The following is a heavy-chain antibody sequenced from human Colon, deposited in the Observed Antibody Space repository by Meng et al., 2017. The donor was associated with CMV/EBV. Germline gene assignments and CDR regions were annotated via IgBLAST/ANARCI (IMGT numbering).Heavy chain of an antibody. CDR2: IYPGDSDT. J-gene: IGHJ6*02. D-gene: IGHD2-8*02. CDR3: ARLGYCTSSACKGYNYGMNV. V-gene: IGHV5-51*01. CDR1: GYSFASYW. Sequence: GASLKISCQGSGYSFASYWIAWVRQMPGKGLEWMGVIYPGDSDTRYNASFEGQVTFSVDKTISSAYLQFNGLRASDTAIYYCARLGYCTSSACKGYNYGMNVWGQGTTVTVSS.